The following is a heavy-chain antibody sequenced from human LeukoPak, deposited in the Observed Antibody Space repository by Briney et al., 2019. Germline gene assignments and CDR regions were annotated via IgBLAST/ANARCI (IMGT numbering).Heavy chain of an antibody. CDR1: GFTVSSNY. V-gene: IGHV3-53*01. Sequence: PGGSLRLSCAASGFTVSSNYMSWVRQAPGKGLEWVSVIYSGGSTHYADSVKGRFTISRDNSKNTLYLQMNSLRAEDTAVYYCASSGGCSSTSCYSAAAFDIWGQGTMVTVSS. CDR2: IYSGGST. CDR3: ASSGGCSSTSCYSAAAFDI. D-gene: IGHD2-2*02. J-gene: IGHJ3*02.